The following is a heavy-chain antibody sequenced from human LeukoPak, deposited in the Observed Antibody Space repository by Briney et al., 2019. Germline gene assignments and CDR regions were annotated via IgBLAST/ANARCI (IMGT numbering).Heavy chain of an antibody. Sequence: GSLRLSCAASGFTFSNAWMNWVRQPPGKGLEWIGEINHSGSTNYNPSLKSRVTISVDTSKNQFSLKLSSVTAADTAVYYCAISLAAAPPFDIWGQGTMVTVSS. J-gene: IGHJ3*02. V-gene: IGHV4-34*08. CDR1: GFTFSNAW. CDR3: AISLAAAPPFDI. D-gene: IGHD6-13*01. CDR2: INHSGST.